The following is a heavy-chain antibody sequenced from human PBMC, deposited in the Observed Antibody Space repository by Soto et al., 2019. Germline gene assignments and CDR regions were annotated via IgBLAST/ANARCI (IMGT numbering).Heavy chain of an antibody. CDR1: GFTFSSFW. D-gene: IGHD3-3*01. J-gene: IGHJ6*04. V-gene: IGHV3-7*04. CDR3: ARGAWSPDV. CDR2: INKEGTEK. Sequence: EVQLVESGGNLVQPGGSLRLSCAASGFTFSSFWMSWVRQAPGKGLEWVASINKEGTEKYHVDSVKGRFTISRDNAKRSLYLQMNSLRAEDTAVYYCARGAWSPDVWGEGTTVTVSS.